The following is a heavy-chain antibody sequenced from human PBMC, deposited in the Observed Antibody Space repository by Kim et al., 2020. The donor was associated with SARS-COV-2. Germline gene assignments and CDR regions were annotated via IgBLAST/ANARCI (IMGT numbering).Heavy chain of an antibody. J-gene: IGHJ4*02. V-gene: IGHV1-18*04. Sequence: ASVKVSCKASGYTFTSYGISWVRQAPGQGLEWMGWISAYNGNTNYAQKLQGRVTMTTDTSTSTAYMELRSLRSDDTAVYYCARSRAYYGSGMGAFDYWGQGTLVTVSA. CDR2: ISAYNGNT. CDR3: ARSRAYYGSGMGAFDY. CDR1: GYTFTSYG. D-gene: IGHD3-10*01.